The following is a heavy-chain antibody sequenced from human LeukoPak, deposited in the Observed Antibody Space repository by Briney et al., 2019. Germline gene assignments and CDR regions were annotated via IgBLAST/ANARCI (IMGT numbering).Heavy chain of an antibody. V-gene: IGHV4-39*07. Sequence: SETLSLTCTVSGGPISSSSYYWGWIRQPPGKGLEWIGSIYYSGSTYYNPSLKSRVTISVDTSKNQFSLKLSSVTAADTAVYYCAREGSGWYEGQPRPLFDPWGQGTLVTVSS. CDR1: GGPISSSSYY. CDR3: AREGSGWYEGQPRPLFDP. J-gene: IGHJ5*02. CDR2: IYYSGST. D-gene: IGHD6-19*01.